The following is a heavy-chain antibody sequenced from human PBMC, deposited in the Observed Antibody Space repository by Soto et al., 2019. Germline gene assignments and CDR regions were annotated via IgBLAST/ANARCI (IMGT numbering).Heavy chain of an antibody. V-gene: IGHV3-30-3*01. CDR3: ARDLRRYSNYVGGDFDY. D-gene: IGHD4-4*01. CDR2: ISYDGSNK. Sequence: GGSLRLSCAASGFTFSSYAMHWVRQAPGKGLEWVAVISYDGSNKYYADSLKGRFTISRDNSKNTLYLQMNSLRAEDTAVYYCARDLRRYSNYVGGDFDYWGQGTLVTVSS. J-gene: IGHJ4*02. CDR1: GFTFSSYA.